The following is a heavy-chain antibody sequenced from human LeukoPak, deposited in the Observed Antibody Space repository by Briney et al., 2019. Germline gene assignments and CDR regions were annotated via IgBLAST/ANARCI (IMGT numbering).Heavy chain of an antibody. CDR3: AKVGATQDF. Sequence: PGGSLRLSCAASGFTFSSYAMSWGRQTPRQGLQLVSAVSGSGGSTYYADSVKGRFTISRDNSQNTLYLQMNSLRAEDTAVYYCAKVGATQDFWGQGTLVTVSS. J-gene: IGHJ4*02. D-gene: IGHD1-26*01. CDR2: VSGSGGST. CDR1: GFTFSSYA. V-gene: IGHV3-23*01.